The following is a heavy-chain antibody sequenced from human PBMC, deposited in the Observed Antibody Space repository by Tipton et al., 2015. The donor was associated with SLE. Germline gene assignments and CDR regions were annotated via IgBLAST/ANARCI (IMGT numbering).Heavy chain of an antibody. CDR1: GGSISSYY. D-gene: IGHD6-13*01. CDR3: AREPTGYFDY. CDR2: IYYSGST. Sequence: GSLRLSCTVSGGSISSYYWSWIRQPPGKGLEWIGYIYYSGSTNYNPSLKSRVTISVDTSKNQFSLKLSSVTAADTAVYYCAREPTGYFDYWGQGTLVTVSS. V-gene: IGHV4-59*01. J-gene: IGHJ4*02.